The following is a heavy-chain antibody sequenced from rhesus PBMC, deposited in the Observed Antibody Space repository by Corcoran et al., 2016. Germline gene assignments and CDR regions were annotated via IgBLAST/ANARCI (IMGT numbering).Heavy chain of an antibody. J-gene: IGHJ4*01. CDR1: GGSISDDHY. Sequence: QLQLQESGPGLVKPSETLSLTCAVSGGSISDDHYWSWIRQPPGKGLEWIGYIYGGSGGTNYNPSLNNRVTISIDTSKKQFSLKLRSVTAADTAVYYCASPYSSGWFYSDYWGQGVLVTVSS. V-gene: IGHV4-106*01. D-gene: IGHD6-31*01. CDR2: IYGGSGGT. CDR3: ASPYSSGWFYSDY.